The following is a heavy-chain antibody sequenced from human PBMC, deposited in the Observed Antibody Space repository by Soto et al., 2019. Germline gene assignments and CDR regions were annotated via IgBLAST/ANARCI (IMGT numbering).Heavy chain of an antibody. CDR1: GGSITNYY. J-gene: IGHJ6*02. D-gene: IGHD6-13*01. Sequence: SETLSLTCTVSGGSITNYYWSWIRQPPGKGLEWLGFIYYDGDTNYNPSLRSRVTISVDTSRNQFSLTLRSVSAADTAVYYCATDIAAAANFYYGMDVWGQGTTVTVSS. CDR3: ATDIAAAANFYYGMDV. CDR2: IYYDGDT. V-gene: IGHV4-59*12.